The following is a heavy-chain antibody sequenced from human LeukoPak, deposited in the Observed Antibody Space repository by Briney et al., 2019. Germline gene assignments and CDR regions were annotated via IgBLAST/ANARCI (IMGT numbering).Heavy chain of an antibody. CDR3: ARGVGSGYTDY. Sequence: SETLSLTCTLSGGSISIYRWSWIRQPAGKGLEWIGFISYSGNTNYNPSLKSRVTISLDTSKNQFSLKLISVTAADTAVYYCARGVGSGYTDYWGQGALVTVSS. CDR1: GGSISIYR. D-gene: IGHD3-22*01. V-gene: IGHV4-59*01. J-gene: IGHJ4*02. CDR2: ISYSGNT.